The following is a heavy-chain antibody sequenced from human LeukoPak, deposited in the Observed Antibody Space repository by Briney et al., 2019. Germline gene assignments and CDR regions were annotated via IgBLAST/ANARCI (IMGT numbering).Heavy chain of an antibody. CDR1: GGSISSYY. CDR2: IYYSGST. D-gene: IGHD2-15*01. CDR3: ARGGYCTGGSCYSNWFDP. V-gene: IGHV4-59*01. Sequence: SETLSLTCTVSGGSISSYYWSWIRQPPGKGLEWIGYIYYSGSTSYKPSLKSRVTISLDMSKKQFSLRLSSVTAADTAVYYCARGGYCTGGSCYSNWFDPWGQGTLVTVSS. J-gene: IGHJ5*02.